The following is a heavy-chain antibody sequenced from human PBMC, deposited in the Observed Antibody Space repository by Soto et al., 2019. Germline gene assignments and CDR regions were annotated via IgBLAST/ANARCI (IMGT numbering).Heavy chain of an antibody. V-gene: IGHV3-30*18. CDR1: GFTFSSYG. CDR2: ISNDGSNK. D-gene: IGHD6-19*01. CDR3: AKDLGGLVYTFDY. J-gene: IGHJ4*02. Sequence: AGGSLRLSCAASGFTFSSYGMHWVRQAPGKGLEWVTVISNDGSNKYYADSVKGRFTISRDNSKNTLYLQLNSLRAEDTAVYYCAKDLGGLVYTFDYWGQGTLVTVSS.